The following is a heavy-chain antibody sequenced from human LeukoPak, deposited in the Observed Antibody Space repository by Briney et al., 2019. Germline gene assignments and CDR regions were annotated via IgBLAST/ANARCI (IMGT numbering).Heavy chain of an antibody. Sequence: GASVKVSCKASGYTFTRYYMYWVRQAPGQGLEWMGIINPSGGSTNYAQKFQGRVTMTRDTSTDTVYMELSSLRSEDTAVYYCARQVFWQWLTDSYFYMDPWGKGTTVTVSS. J-gene: IGHJ6*03. V-gene: IGHV1-46*01. CDR2: INPSGGST. D-gene: IGHD6-19*01. CDR1: GYTFTRYY. CDR3: ARQVFWQWLTDSYFYMDP.